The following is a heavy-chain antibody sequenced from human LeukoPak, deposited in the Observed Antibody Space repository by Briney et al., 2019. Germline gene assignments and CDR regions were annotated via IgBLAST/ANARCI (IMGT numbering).Heavy chain of an antibody. CDR2: INHSGST. J-gene: IGHJ4*02. D-gene: IGHD3-22*01. V-gene: IGHV4-34*01. Sequence: SETLPLTCAVYGGSFSGYYWSWIRQPPGKGLEWIGEINHSGSTNYNPSLKSRVTISVDTSKNQFSLKLSSVTAADTAVYYCARQDYYDSSGYYRWFDYWGQGTLVTVSS. CDR3: ARQDYYDSSGYYRWFDY. CDR1: GGSFSGYY.